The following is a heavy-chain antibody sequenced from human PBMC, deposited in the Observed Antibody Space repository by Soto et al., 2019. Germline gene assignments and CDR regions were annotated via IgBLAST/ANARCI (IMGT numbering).Heavy chain of an antibody. V-gene: IGHV4-30-2*01. Sequence: PSETLSLTCAVSGGSISSGGYSWSWIRQPPEKGLEWIGYIYHSGSTYYNPSLKSRVTISVDRSKNQFSLKLSSVTAADTAVYYCARGRGLISSSSAGWFDPWGQGTLVTVSS. CDR1: GGSISSGGYS. D-gene: IGHD6-6*01. CDR2: IYHSGST. CDR3: ARGRGLISSSSAGWFDP. J-gene: IGHJ5*02.